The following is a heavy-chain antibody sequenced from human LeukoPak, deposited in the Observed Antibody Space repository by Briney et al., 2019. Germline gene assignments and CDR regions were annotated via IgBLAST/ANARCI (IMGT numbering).Heavy chain of an antibody. J-gene: IGHJ4*02. CDR1: GGSISSYY. D-gene: IGHD3-10*01. CDR3: ARDLTYYYGSGSVGAFDY. Sequence: SETLSLTCTVSGGSISSYYWSWIRQPPGKGLEWMGRIYTSGSTNYNPSLKSRVTMSVDTSKHQFSLKLSSVTAADTAVYYCARDLTYYYGSGSVGAFDYWGQGTLVTVSS. V-gene: IGHV4-4*07. CDR2: IYTSGST.